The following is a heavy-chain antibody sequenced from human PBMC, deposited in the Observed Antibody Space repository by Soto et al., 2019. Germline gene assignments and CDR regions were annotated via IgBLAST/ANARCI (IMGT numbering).Heavy chain of an antibody. CDR2: MNPNSGNT. J-gene: IGHJ3*02. CDR3: AREGGLGSWLSHDAFDI. CDR1: GYTFTSYD. V-gene: IGHV1-8*01. Sequence: QVQLVQSGAEVKKPGASVKVSCKASGYTFTSYDINWVRQATGQGLEWMGWMNPNSGNTGYAQKFQGRVNMTRNTSISTAYMELSSLRSEETAVYYCAREGGLGSWLSHDAFDIWGQGTMVPVSS. D-gene: IGHD1-26*01.